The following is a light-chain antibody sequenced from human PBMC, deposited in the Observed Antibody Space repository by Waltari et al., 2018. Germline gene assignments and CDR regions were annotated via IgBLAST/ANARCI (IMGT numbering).Light chain of an antibody. J-gene: IGLJ2*01. CDR2: KKN. CDR1: SSNIGSNY. CDR3: AAWDDSLSGHVV. V-gene: IGLV1-47*01. Sequence: QSVLTQPPSASGTPGQRVIISCSGSSSNIGSNYVYWYQQVPGTAPKLLIYKKNQWPTGVPAPCAGSKSGTSASLSISGLRSEDEADYYCAAWDDSLSGHVVFGGGTKLTAL.